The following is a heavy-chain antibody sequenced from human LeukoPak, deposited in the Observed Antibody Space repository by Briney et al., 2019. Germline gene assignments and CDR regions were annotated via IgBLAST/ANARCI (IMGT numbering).Heavy chain of an antibody. Sequence: GGSLRLSCAASGFTFSSYAMSRVRQAPGKGLEWVSAISGSGGSTYYADSVKGRFTISRDNSKNTLYLQMNSLRAEDTAVYYCAKAEDYYDSSGYASYYYYYGMDVWGQGTTVTVSS. D-gene: IGHD3-22*01. CDR1: GFTFSSYA. CDR3: AKAEDYYDSSGYASYYYYYGMDV. V-gene: IGHV3-23*01. J-gene: IGHJ6*02. CDR2: ISGSGGST.